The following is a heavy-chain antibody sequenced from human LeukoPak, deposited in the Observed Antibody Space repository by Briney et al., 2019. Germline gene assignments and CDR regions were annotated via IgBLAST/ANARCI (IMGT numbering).Heavy chain of an antibody. CDR1: GGTFSGYY. V-gene: IGHV4-34*01. J-gene: IGHJ4*02. D-gene: IGHD4-17*01. CDR3: ARDGVDYGDYDPHFDY. Sequence: SETPSLTCAVYGGTFSGYYWSWIRQPPGKGLEWIGEINHSGNTNYNPSLKSRVTISVDTSKNQFSLKLSSVTAADTAVYYCARDGVDYGDYDPHFDYWGQGTLVTVSS. CDR2: INHSGNT.